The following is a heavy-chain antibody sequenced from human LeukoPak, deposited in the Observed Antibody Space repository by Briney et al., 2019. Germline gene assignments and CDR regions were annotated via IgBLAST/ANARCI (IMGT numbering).Heavy chain of an antibody. D-gene: IGHD3-16*02. CDR1: GYTLTELS. Sequence: ASVKVSCKVSGYTLTELSMHWVRQAPGKGLEWMGGFDPEDGETIYAQKFQGRVTMTEDTSTDTAYMELSSLRSEDTAVYYCATVPPFMITFGGVIAGFFGYWGQGTLVTVS. V-gene: IGHV1-24*01. CDR2: FDPEDGET. CDR3: ATVPPFMITFGGVIAGFFGY. J-gene: IGHJ4*02.